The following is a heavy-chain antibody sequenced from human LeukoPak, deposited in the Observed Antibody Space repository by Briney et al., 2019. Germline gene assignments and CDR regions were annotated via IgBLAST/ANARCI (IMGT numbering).Heavy chain of an antibody. CDR1: GFTFSSYA. CDR3: AKAAPSVVVPAAISFLFDY. J-gene: IGHJ4*02. CDR2: ISGSGGST. D-gene: IGHD2-2*01. V-gene: IGHV3-23*01. Sequence: GGSLRLSCAASGFTFSSYAMSWVRQAPGKGLEWVSAISGSGGSTYYADSVKGRFTISRDSSKNTLYLQMNSLRAEDTAVYYCAKAAPSVVVPAAISFLFDYWGQGTLVTVSS.